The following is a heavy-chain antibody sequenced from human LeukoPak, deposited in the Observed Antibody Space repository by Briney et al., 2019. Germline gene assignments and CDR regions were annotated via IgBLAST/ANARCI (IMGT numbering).Heavy chain of an antibody. D-gene: IGHD3-9*01. Sequence: PSQTLSLTCTVSGGSISSGDYYWSWVRQPPGKGLEWIGYIYYSGSTYYNPSLKSRVTISVDTSKNQFSLKLSSVTAADTAVYYCAREGKRLTGYYAPFDYWGQGTLVTVSS. CDR3: AREGKRLTGYYAPFDY. CDR1: GGSISSGDYY. CDR2: IYYSGST. V-gene: IGHV4-30-4*01. J-gene: IGHJ4*02.